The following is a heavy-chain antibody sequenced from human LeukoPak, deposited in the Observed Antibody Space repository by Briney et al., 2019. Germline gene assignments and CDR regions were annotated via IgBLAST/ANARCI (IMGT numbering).Heavy chain of an antibody. D-gene: IGHD3-16*01. CDR2: ISSSGSTI. Sequence: GGSLRLSCAASGFTFSSYEMNWVRQAPGKGLEWVSYISSSGSTIYYADSVKGRFTISIDNAKNSLYLQMNSLRAEDTAVYYCAPFMGLRLYWGQGTLVTVSS. CDR3: APFMGLRLY. CDR1: GFTFSSYE. J-gene: IGHJ4*02. V-gene: IGHV3-48*03.